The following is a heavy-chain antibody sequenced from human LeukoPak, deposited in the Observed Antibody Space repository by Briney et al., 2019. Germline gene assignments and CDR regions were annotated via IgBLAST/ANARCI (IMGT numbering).Heavy chain of an antibody. D-gene: IGHD6-13*01. CDR2: IRSSGPSI. J-gene: IGHJ4*02. CDR1: GFTFSNYS. Sequence: GGSLRLSCAASGFTFSNYSMIWVRQAPGKGLEWVSYIRSSGPSIYYAGSVKGRFTISRDNAKSSLYLQMNSLRAEDTAVYYCARDGPAAGTEVDYWGQGTLVTVSS. CDR3: ARDGPAAGTEVDY. V-gene: IGHV3-21*01.